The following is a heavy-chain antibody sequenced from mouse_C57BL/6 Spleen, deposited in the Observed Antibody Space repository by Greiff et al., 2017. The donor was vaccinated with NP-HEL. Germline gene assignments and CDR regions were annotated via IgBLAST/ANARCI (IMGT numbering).Heavy chain of an antibody. V-gene: IGHV5-4*03. D-gene: IGHD2-4*01. Sequence: EVKLVESGGGLVKPGGSLKLSCAASGFTFSSYAMSWVRQTPEKRLEWVATISDGGSYTYYPDNVKGRFTISRDNAKNNLYLQMSHLKSEDTAMYYCASLSTINDEGAWFAYWGQGTLVTVSA. CDR1: GFTFSSYA. J-gene: IGHJ3*01. CDR2: ISDGGSYT. CDR3: ASLSTINDEGAWFAY.